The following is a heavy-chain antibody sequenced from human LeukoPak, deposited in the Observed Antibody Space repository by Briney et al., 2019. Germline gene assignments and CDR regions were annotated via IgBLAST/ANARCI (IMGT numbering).Heavy chain of an antibody. CDR2: IYYSGST. V-gene: IGHV4-39*07. D-gene: IGHD2-15*01. Sequence: SETLSLTCTVSGGSISSSSYYWGWIRQPPGKGLEWIGSIYYSGSTYYNPSLKSRVTISVDTSKNQFSLKLSSVTAADTAVYYCSRVVAANGPRQADWFDPWGQGTLVAVSS. CDR1: GGSISSSSYY. CDR3: SRVVAANGPRQADWFDP. J-gene: IGHJ5*02.